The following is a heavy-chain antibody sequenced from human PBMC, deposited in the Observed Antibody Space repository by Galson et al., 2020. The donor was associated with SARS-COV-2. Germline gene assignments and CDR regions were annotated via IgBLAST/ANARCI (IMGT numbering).Heavy chain of an antibody. CDR1: GGSITSGSYY. D-gene: IGHD6-13*01. J-gene: IGHJ6*02. V-gene: IGHV4-39*07. CDR2: LYHSGGT. CDR3: VRSYSSSWYSPTYYYGLDL. Sequence: SETLSLTCTVSGGSITSGSYYWGWIRQSPGRGLEWIGSLYHSGGTNYNPSFKSRFTISVDTSKNQFSLKLTSVTAADSALYFCVRSYSSSWYSPTYYYGLDLWGQGTTVTVSS.